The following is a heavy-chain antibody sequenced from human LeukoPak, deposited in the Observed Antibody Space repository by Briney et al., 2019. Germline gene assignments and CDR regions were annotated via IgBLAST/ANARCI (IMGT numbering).Heavy chain of an antibody. CDR1: GLTFSSYG. J-gene: IGHJ4*02. D-gene: IGHD6-19*01. CDR3: ARAVGSSGCDY. CDR2: ISSRSSTI. V-gene: IGHV3-48*01. Sequence: GGSLRLSCAASGLTFSSYGMNWVRQAPGKGLEWVSYISSRSSTIYYADSVKGRFTISRDNAKNSLYLQRNSLRAEDTAVYYCARAVGSSGCDYWGQGTLVTVSS.